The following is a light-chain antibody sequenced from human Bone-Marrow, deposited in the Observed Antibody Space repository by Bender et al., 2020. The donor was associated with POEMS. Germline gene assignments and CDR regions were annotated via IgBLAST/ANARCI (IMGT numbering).Light chain of an antibody. CDR3: SSYSSSSTMWL. Sequence: QSALTQPASVSGSPGQSITISCAGTSSDVGRYDYVSWYQQHPGKAPKLMIFDVTQRPSGVSDRFSGSKSGNTASLTIFGLQAEDEADYYCSSYSSSSTMWLFGGGTKLTVL. J-gene: IGLJ3*02. CDR1: SSDVGRYDY. CDR2: DVT. V-gene: IGLV2-14*01.